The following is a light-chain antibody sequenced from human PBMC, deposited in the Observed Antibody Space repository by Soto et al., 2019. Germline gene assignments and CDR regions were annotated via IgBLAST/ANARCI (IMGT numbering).Light chain of an antibody. CDR1: QSISSW. J-gene: IGKJ1*01. Sequence: DIQMTQSPSTLSASVGDRVTITCRASQSISSWLAWYQQKPGKAPKLLIYKASSLQSGVPSRFSGSGSGTEFTRTISSLQPDVFAPYYCQQYNSYSTFGEGPKVEI. V-gene: IGKV1-5*03. CDR2: KAS. CDR3: QQYNSYST.